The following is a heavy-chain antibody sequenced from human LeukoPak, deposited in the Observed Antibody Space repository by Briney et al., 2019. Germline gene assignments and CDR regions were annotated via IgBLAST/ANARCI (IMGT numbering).Heavy chain of an antibody. CDR2: ISGSGGGT. CDR1: GFTFSSYA. V-gene: IGHV3-23*01. J-gene: IGHJ2*01. Sequence: GGSLRLSCAASGFTFSSYAMSWVRQAPGKGLEWVSLISGSGGGTYYADSVKGRFPIFRDNSKNTLYLQMNSLRAEDTAIYYCAKLGGDSDNWYFDLWGCGTLVTVSS. CDR3: AKLGGDSDNWYFDL. D-gene: IGHD4-23*01.